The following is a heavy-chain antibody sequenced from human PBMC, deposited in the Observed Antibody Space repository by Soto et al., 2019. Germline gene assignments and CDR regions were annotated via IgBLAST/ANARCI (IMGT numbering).Heavy chain of an antibody. CDR1: GFTFSGFG. J-gene: IGHJ4*02. Sequence: QVQLVESGGGVVQPGGSLRLSCAASGFTFSGFGMHWVRQAPGKGLEWVAVIWYDGNDKYYADSVKGRFSVSRDNSKNTLYLQMNRLRAEDTAVYYCARGRGGDYGGNSGYFDYWGQGTLVTVSS. D-gene: IGHD4-17*01. V-gene: IGHV3-33*01. CDR2: IWYDGNDK. CDR3: ARGRGGDYGGNSGYFDY.